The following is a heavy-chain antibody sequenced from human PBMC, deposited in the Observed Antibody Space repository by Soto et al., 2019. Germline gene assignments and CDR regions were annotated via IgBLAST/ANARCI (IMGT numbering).Heavy chain of an antibody. Sequence: ASETLSLTCAVTGGSFSCYYWSWIRQSPGKGLEWIGEINHSGRTNLNPSLESRVSTSVDTSKNHFSLRLTSVTAADTAVYYCARGPRXINTSCSNDYYHFGLDVWGQGTTVTVSS. CDR2: INHSGRT. CDR1: GGSFSCYY. J-gene: IGHJ6*02. V-gene: IGHV4-34*01. CDR3: ARGPRXINTSCSNDYYHFGLDV. D-gene: IGHD2-2*01.